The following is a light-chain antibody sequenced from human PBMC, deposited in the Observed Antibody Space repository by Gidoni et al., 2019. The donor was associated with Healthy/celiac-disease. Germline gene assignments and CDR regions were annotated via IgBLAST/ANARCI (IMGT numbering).Light chain of an antibody. Sequence: EIVLTQSPATLSLSPGERSTLSCRASQSVGSYLAWYQQKPGQAPRLRIYDAANRATGIPARVSGSGSGTDFTLTISSLEPEDFAVYYCQQRRGWTFGQGTKVEIK. J-gene: IGKJ1*01. CDR1: QSVGSY. CDR3: QQRRGWT. V-gene: IGKV3-11*01. CDR2: DAA.